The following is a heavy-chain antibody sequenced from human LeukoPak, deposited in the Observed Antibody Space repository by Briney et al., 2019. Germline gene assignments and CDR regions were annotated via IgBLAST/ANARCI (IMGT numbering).Heavy chain of an antibody. CDR3: ARGRVYYDSSGYYFPWYFDL. Sequence: SETLSLTCAVYGGSFSGYYWSWLRQPPGKGLEWIGEINHSGSTNYNSSLKSRVTISVDTSKNQFSLKLSSVTAADTAVYYGARGRVYYDSSGYYFPWYFDLWGRGTLVTVSS. J-gene: IGHJ2*01. D-gene: IGHD3-22*01. CDR2: INHSGST. CDR1: GGSFSGYY. V-gene: IGHV4-34*01.